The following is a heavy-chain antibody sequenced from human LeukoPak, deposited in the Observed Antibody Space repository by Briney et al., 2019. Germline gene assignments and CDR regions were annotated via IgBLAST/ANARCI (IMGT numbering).Heavy chain of an antibody. J-gene: IGHJ4*02. CDR1: GFSFVNFV. Sequence: GGSLRLSCAASGFSFVNFVMSWFRQAPGKGLEWVSFIDNTGGNTYYADSVKGRFAISRDSSKNTLYLQMNSLRAEDTAVYYCAKDSSTWGGYYFDYWGQGTLVTVSS. D-gene: IGHD3-16*01. CDR2: IDNTGGNT. V-gene: IGHV3-23*01. CDR3: AKDSSTWGGYYFDY.